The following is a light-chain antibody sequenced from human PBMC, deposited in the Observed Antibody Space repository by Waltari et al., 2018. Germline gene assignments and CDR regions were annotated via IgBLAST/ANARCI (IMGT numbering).Light chain of an antibody. J-gene: IGKJ1*01. V-gene: IGKV3-20*01. Sequence: EIVLTQSPGTLSLSPGERATLSCRASQSVSKYLAWYQQKPGQAPRRLIYDASSRASGIPDRFSGSGSGTDFSLTISRLEPEDFAVYYCQKYVSLPATFGQGTKVEI. CDR3: QKYVSLPAT. CDR1: QSVSKY. CDR2: DAS.